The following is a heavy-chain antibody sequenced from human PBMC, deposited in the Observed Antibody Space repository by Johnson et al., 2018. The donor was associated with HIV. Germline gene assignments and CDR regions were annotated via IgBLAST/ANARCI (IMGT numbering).Heavy chain of an antibody. Sequence: EVQLVESGGGVIRPGGSLRLSCATSGFTFDAHGMSWVRQAPGKGLEWVSGINWNGGSTGYAAFVKGRFTISRDNALNSLYLQMNSLRADDTAVYYCARASDAFDIWGQGTMVTVSS. CDR2: INWNGGST. CDR3: ARASDAFDI. CDR1: GFTFDAHG. V-gene: IGHV3-20*04. J-gene: IGHJ3*02.